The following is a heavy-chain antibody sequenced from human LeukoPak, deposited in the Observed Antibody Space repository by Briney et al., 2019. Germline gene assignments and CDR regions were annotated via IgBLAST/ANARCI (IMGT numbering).Heavy chain of an antibody. V-gene: IGHV6-1*01. Sequence: SQTLSLTCAISGDSVSSNSAAWNWIRQSPSRGLEWLGRTYYRSKWYNDYAVSVKSRITINPDTSKNQFSLQLNSVTPEDTAVYYCARSPWKYSSGPTKTLFYYYYYMDVWGKGTTVTISS. J-gene: IGHJ6*03. CDR3: ARSPWKYSSGPTKTLFYYYYYMDV. CDR2: TYYRSKWYN. D-gene: IGHD6-19*01. CDR1: GDSVSSNSAA.